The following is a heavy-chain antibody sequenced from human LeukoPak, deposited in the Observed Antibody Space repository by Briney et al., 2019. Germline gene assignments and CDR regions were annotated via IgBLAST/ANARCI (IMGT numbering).Heavy chain of an antibody. D-gene: IGHD3-22*01. CDR1: GYTFTSYD. J-gene: IGHJ4*02. CDR3: ARALTQYYDSSAAAGY. CDR2: MNPNSGNT. Sequence: ATVKVSCKASGYTFTSYDINWVRQATGQGLEWMGWMNPNSGNTGYARKFQGRVTMTRNTSISTAYMELSSLRSEDTAVYYCARALTQYYDSSAAAGYWGQGTLVTVSS. V-gene: IGHV1-8*01.